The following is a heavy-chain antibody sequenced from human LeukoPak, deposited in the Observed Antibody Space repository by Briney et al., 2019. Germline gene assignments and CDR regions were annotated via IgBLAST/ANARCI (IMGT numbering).Heavy chain of an antibody. D-gene: IGHD1-1*01. CDR2: IKQDGSEK. J-gene: IGHJ3*02. CDR3: ASGIGSTTHDAFDI. Sequence: HPGGSLRLSCAASGFTFSSYWMSWVRQAPGKGLEWVANIKQDGSEKYYVDSVKGRFTISRDNAKNSLYLQMNSLRAEDTAVYYCASGIGSTTHDAFDIWGQGTMVTVSS. CDR1: GFTFSSYW. V-gene: IGHV3-7*01.